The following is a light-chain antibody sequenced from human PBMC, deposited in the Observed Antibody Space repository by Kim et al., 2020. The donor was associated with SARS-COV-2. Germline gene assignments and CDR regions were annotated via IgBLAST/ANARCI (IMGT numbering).Light chain of an antibody. V-gene: IGLV1-40*01. CDR1: SSNIGAGYD. CDR3: QSYDSSLSGSVV. J-gene: IGLJ2*01. CDR2: ANT. Sequence: QSVVTQPPSVSGAPGQRVTISCTGSSSNIGAGYDVHWYQQVPGTAPKLLIYANTNRPSGVPDRFSGSKSGTSASLAITGLQAEDEADYYCQSYDSSLSGSVVFGGGTQLT.